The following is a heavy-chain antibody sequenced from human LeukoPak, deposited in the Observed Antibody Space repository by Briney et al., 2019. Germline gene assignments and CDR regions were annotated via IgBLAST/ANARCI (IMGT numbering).Heavy chain of an antibody. Sequence: GGSLRLSCAASGFTFSSYAMSWVRQVPGNGLEWVSAISGSGGSTYYADSVKGRFTISRDNSKNTLYLQMNSLRAEDTAVYYCAKDPRVCSGGSCYPPAFDYWGQGTLVTVSS. CDR3: AKDPRVCSGGSCYPPAFDY. D-gene: IGHD2-15*01. CDR2: ISGSGGST. CDR1: GFTFSSYA. J-gene: IGHJ4*02. V-gene: IGHV3-23*01.